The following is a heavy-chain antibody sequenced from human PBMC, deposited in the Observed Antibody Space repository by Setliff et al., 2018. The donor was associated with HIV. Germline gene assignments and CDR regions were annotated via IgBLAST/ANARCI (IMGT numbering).Heavy chain of an antibody. V-gene: IGHV3-11*06. Sequence: KPSETLSLTCTVSGGSISGYYWSWIRQPPGKGLEWVSYISSSSSYIYYADSVKGRFTISRDNAKNSLYLQMNSLRAEDTAVYYCATLPAAIVSSTYYFDYWGQGTLVTVSS. J-gene: IGHJ4*02. CDR3: ATLPAAIVSSTYYFDY. D-gene: IGHD6-13*01. CDR2: ISSSSSYI. CDR1: GGSISGYY.